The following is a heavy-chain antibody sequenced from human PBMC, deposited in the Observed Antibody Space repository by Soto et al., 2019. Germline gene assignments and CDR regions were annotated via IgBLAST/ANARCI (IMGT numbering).Heavy chain of an antibody. Sequence: SETLSLTCTVSGASISSPHDYWGWIRQSPGRGLEWIGSIYYSGSTYYNPSLKSRISISVDTSKNQFSLKLSSVTAADTAVYYCARMWSGYNSHWGQGTLVTVSS. J-gene: IGHJ4*02. CDR1: GASISSPHDY. CDR2: IYYSGST. D-gene: IGHD6-25*01. CDR3: ARMWSGYNSH. V-gene: IGHV4-39*01.